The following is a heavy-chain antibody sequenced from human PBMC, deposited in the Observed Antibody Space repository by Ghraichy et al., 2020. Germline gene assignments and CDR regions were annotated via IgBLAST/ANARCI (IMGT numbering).Heavy chain of an antibody. CDR3: ARDLGSGWYFDY. CDR2: IKKDGSEK. Sequence: GGSLRLSCAASGFTFSGYWMSWVRQAPGKGLEWVANIKKDGSEKYYVDSVKGRFTISRDNAKHSLYLQMNSLRAEDTAVYYCARDLGSGWYFDYWGHGTLVTVSS. D-gene: IGHD6-19*01. CDR1: GFTFSGYW. V-gene: IGHV3-7*01. J-gene: IGHJ4*01.